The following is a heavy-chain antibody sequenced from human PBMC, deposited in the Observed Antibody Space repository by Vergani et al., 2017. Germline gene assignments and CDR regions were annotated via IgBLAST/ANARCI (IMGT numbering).Heavy chain of an antibody. CDR1: GYTFTGYY. Sequence: QVQLVQSGAEVKKPGASVKVSCKASGYTFTGYYMHWVRQAPGQGLEWMGWINPNSGGTNYAQKFQGRVTMTRDTSISTAYMELGRLRSDDTAVYYCARDSGTSRYGRGGMDVWGQGTTVTVSS. CDR2: INPNSGGT. D-gene: IGHD4-17*01. V-gene: IGHV1-2*02. CDR3: ARDSGTSRYGRGGMDV. J-gene: IGHJ6*02.